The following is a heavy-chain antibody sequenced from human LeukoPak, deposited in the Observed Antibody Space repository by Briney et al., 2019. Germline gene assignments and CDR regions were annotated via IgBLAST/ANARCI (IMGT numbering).Heavy chain of an antibody. D-gene: IGHD3-22*01. Sequence: ASVKVSCKASGYTFTSYGMNWVRQAPGQGLEWMGWVNTNTGNPTYAQGFTGRFVFSLDTSVSTAYLQISSLKAEDTAVYYCARGEISGYYYDSSGYYPDYWGQGTLVTVSS. J-gene: IGHJ4*02. CDR3: ARGEISGYYYDSSGYYPDY. CDR2: VNTNTGNP. CDR1: GYTFTSYG. V-gene: IGHV7-4-1*02.